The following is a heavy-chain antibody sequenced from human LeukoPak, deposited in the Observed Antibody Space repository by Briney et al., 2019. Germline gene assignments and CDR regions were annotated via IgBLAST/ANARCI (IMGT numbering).Heavy chain of an antibody. V-gene: IGHV1-69*05. CDR1: GYTFTSYA. Sequence: GASVKVSCKASGYTFTSYAISWVRQAPGQGLEWMGGIIPIFGTANYAQKFQGRVTITTDESTSTAYMELSSLRSEDTAVYYCARVTDGYNPTSDFDYWGQGTLVTVSS. CDR2: IIPIFGTA. CDR3: ARVTDGYNPTSDFDY. D-gene: IGHD5-24*01. J-gene: IGHJ4*02.